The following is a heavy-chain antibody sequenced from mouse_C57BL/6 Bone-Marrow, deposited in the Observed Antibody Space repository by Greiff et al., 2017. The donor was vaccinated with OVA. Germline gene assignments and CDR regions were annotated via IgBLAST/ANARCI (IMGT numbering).Heavy chain of an antibody. Sequence: QVQLKQPGAELVKPGASVKMSCKASGYTFTSYWITWVKQRPGQGLEWIGDIYPGSGSTNYNEKFKSKATLTVDTSSSTAYMQLSSLTSEDSAVYYCARRGWLLPAWFAYWGQGTLVTVSA. CDR3: ARRGWLLPAWFAY. V-gene: IGHV1-55*01. J-gene: IGHJ3*01. D-gene: IGHD2-3*01. CDR1: GYTFTSYW. CDR2: IYPGSGST.